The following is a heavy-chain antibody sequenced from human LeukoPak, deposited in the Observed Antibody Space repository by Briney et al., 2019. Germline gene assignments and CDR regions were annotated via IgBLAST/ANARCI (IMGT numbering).Heavy chain of an antibody. CDR1: GFTVSTNY. D-gene: IGHD2-15*01. Sequence: GGSLRLSCAASGFTVSTNYMNWVRQAPGKGLECVSFISTSGDFTYYAASVKGRFTVSRDNSKNTLYLQMNSLRADDTAVYYCAGCSGGSCYSRGKYGVDVWGQGTTVIVSS. J-gene: IGHJ6*02. CDR3: AGCSGGSCYSRGKYGVDV. CDR2: ISTSGDFT. V-gene: IGHV3-53*01.